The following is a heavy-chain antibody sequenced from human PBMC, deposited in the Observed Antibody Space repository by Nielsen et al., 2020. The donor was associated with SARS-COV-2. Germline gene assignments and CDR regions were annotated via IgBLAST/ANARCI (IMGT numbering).Heavy chain of an antibody. CDR3: ASGSYGDSYYYYYGMDV. CDR1: GFTFSSYE. J-gene: IGHJ6*02. CDR2: ISSSGSTI. D-gene: IGHD4-17*01. V-gene: IGHV3-48*03. Sequence: GESLKISCAASGFTFSSYEMNWVRQAPGKGLEWVSYISSSGSTIYYADSVKGRFTISRDNAKNSLYLQMNSLRAEDTAVYYCASGSYGDSYYYYYGMDVWGQGTTVTVSS.